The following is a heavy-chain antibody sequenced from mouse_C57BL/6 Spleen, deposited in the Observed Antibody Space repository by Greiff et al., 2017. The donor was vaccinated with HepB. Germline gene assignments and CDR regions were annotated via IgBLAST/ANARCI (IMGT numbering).Heavy chain of an antibody. CDR3: TTRGSTGSSYSFAY. CDR2: IDPENGDT. Sequence: VHVKQSGAELVRPGASVKLSCTASGFNIKDDYMHWVKQRPEQGLEWIGWIDPENGDTEYASKFQGKATITADTSSNTAYLQLSSLTSEDTAVYYCTTRGSTGSSYSFAYWGQGTLVTVSA. CDR1: GFNIKDDY. V-gene: IGHV14-4*01. J-gene: IGHJ3*01. D-gene: IGHD1-1*01.